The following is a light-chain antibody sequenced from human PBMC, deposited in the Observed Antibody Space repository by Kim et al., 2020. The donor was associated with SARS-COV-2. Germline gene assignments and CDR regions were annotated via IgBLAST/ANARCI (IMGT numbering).Light chain of an antibody. CDR2: SAS. Sequence: ASVGDRVTIPGRASQGISSYLAWYQQKPGRAPKLLIYSASTLQSWVPSRFSGSGSGTDFTLTISSLQPEDFATYYCQQLNSYPLTFGGGTKVDIK. J-gene: IGKJ4*01. CDR3: QQLNSYPLT. V-gene: IGKV1-9*01. CDR1: QGISSY.